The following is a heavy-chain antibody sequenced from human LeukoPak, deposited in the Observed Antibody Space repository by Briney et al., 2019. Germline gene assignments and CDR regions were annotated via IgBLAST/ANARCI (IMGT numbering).Heavy chain of an antibody. Sequence: GGSLRLSCAASGFTVSSNYMSWVRQAPGKGLKWVSVIYSGGSTYYADSVKGRFTISRDNSKNTVYLQMNALRAEDTAVYYCARAPIVGAFIWDYWGQGTLVTVSS. D-gene: IGHD1-26*01. CDR2: IYSGGST. CDR1: GFTVSSNY. CDR3: ARAPIVGAFIWDY. V-gene: IGHV3-53*01. J-gene: IGHJ4*02.